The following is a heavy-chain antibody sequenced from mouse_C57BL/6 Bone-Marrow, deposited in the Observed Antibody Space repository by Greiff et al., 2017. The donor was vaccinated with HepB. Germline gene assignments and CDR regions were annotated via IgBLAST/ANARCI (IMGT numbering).Heavy chain of an antibody. CDR2: IDPSDSYT. J-gene: IGHJ1*03. V-gene: IGHV1-69*01. D-gene: IGHD4-1*01. CDR3: PREAHWDVMGWYFDV. CDR1: GYTFTSYW. Sequence: VQLQQPGAELVMPGASVKLSCKASGYTFTSYWMHWVKQRPGQGLEWIGEIDPSDSYTNYNQKFKGKSTLTVDKSSSTAYMQLSSLTSEDSAVYYCPREAHWDVMGWYFDVWGTGTTVTVSS.